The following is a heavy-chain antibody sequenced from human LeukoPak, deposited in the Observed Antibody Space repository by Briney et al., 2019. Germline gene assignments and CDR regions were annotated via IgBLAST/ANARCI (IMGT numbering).Heavy chain of an antibody. Sequence: GGSLRLSCAASGFTFSSCAMSWVRQAPGKGLEWVSAISGSGGSTYYADSVKGRFTISRDNSKNTLYLQMNSLRAEDTAVYYCAKDMSYYYDSSGYSGDAFDIWGQGTMVTVFS. V-gene: IGHV3-23*01. CDR1: GFTFSSCA. J-gene: IGHJ3*02. CDR3: AKDMSYYYDSSGYSGDAFDI. D-gene: IGHD3-22*01. CDR2: ISGSGGST.